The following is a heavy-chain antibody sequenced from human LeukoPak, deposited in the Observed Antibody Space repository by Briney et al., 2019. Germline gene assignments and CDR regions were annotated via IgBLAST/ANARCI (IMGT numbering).Heavy chain of an antibody. J-gene: IGHJ4*02. CDR1: GGSISSYC. V-gene: IGHV4-59*08. Sequence: PSETLSLTCTVSGGSISSYCWSWIRQPPGKGLEWIGYIYYSGSTNYNPSLKSRVTISVDTSKNQFSLKLSSVTAADTAVYYCARQGRWLPHFFDYWGQGTLVTVSS. CDR2: IYYSGST. D-gene: IGHD5-24*01. CDR3: ARQGRWLPHFFDY.